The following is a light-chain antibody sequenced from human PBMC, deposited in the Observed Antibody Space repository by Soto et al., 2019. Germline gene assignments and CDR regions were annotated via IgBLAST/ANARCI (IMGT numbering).Light chain of an antibody. V-gene: IGLV2-14*01. CDR3: SSYTSSSTPHV. J-gene: IGLJ1*01. Sequence: QSVLTQPASVSGSPGQSITISCTGTSGDVGGYNYVSWYQQHPGKAPQLMIYEVSNRPSGVSNRFSGSKSGNTASLTISGLQAEDEADYYCSSYTSSSTPHVFGTGTKVTVL. CDR1: SGDVGGYNY. CDR2: EVS.